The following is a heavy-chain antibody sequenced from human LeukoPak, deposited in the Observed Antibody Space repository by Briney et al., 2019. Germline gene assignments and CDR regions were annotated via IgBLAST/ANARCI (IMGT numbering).Heavy chain of an antibody. Sequence: SETLSLTCTVSGGSIGTYYWNWIRQPPGKGLEWIGSISYSGSTTYNPSFKSRVTISLDTSKDQFSLKLNSVTAADTAVYYCARRGYLNLWGRGTLVTVSS. CDR2: ISYSGST. J-gene: IGHJ2*01. V-gene: IGHV4-59*01. D-gene: IGHD2-15*01. CDR3: ARRGYLNL. CDR1: GGSIGTYY.